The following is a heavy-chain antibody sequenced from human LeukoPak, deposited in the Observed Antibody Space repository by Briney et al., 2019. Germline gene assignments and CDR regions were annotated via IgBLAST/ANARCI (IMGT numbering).Heavy chain of an antibody. V-gene: IGHV1-46*01. CDR1: GYTFTSYY. CDR2: INPSGGST. CDR3: ARVVAATPYFDY. Sequence: ASVKVSCKASGYTFTSYYMHWVRQAPGQGLEWMGIINPSGGSTSYAQKFQGRVTMTRDTSTSTVCMELSSLRSEDTAVYYCARVVAATPYFDYWGQGTLVTVSS. J-gene: IGHJ4*02. D-gene: IGHD2-15*01.